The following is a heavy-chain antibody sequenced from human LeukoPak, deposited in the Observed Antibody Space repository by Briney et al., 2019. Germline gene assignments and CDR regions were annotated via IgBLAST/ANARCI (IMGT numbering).Heavy chain of an antibody. V-gene: IGHV4-38-2*02. CDR1: GYSISSGYY. J-gene: IGHJ6*03. Sequence: SETLSLTCTVSGYSISSGYYWGWIRQPPGKGLEWIGSIYHSGRTYYNPSLKSRVTISVDTSKNQFSLKLSSVTAADTAVYYCARGGGYDSYYYYYMDVWGKGTTVTISS. CDR2: IYHSGRT. D-gene: IGHD5-12*01. CDR3: ARGGGYDSYYYYYMDV.